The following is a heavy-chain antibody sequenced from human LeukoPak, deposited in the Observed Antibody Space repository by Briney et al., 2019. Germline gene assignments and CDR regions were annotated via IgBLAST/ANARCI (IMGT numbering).Heavy chain of an antibody. V-gene: IGHV1-18*04. J-gene: IGHJ4*02. D-gene: IGHD2-2*01. CDR1: GYTFTGNY. CDR3: AKEEGYCSSTSCYGQAPY. CDR2: ISAYNGNT. Sequence: ASVKVSCKASGYTFTGNYMHWVRQAPGQGLEWMGWISAYNGNTNYAQKLQGRVTMTTDTSTSTAYMELRSLRSDDTAVYYCAKEEGYCSSTSCYGQAPYWGQGTLVTVSS.